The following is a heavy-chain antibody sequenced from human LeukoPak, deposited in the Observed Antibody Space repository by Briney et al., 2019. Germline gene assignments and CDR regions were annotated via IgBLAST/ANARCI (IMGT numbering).Heavy chain of an antibody. D-gene: IGHD3-9*01. Sequence: ASVKVSCKASGYTFTGYYMHWVRQAPGQGLEWMGRINPNSGGTNYAQKLQGRVTMTTDTSTSTAYMELRSLRSDDTAVYYCARAGYDILTLAPDPANDYWGQGTLVTVSP. V-gene: IGHV1-2*06. J-gene: IGHJ4*02. CDR2: INPNSGGT. CDR3: ARAGYDILTLAPDPANDY. CDR1: GYTFTGYY.